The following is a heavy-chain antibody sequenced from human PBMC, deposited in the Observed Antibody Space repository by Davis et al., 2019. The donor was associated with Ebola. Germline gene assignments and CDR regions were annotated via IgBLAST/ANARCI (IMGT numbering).Heavy chain of an antibody. J-gene: IGHJ6*04. D-gene: IGHD2-21*01. CDR3: AKPEGDMGDYYGLDV. CDR2: ISSDGSNK. CDR1: GFTFSRYG. V-gene: IGHV3-30*18. Sequence: PGGSLRLSCAASGFTFSRYGMHWVRQAPGKGLEWVAVISSDGSNKYYADSVKGRFTISRDNSKNTLYLQMNSLRAEDTAVYYCAKPEGDMGDYYGLDVWGKGTTVTVSS.